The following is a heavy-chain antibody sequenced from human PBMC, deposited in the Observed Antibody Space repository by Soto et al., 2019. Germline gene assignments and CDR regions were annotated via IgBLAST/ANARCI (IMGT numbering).Heavy chain of an antibody. CDR3: ARDQRTTGTTSWFDP. Sequence: LSGTCTVSDCSVSIGSDYWSWIRQPPGKGLEWIGYIYYSGSTNYNPSLKSRVTISVDTSKNQFSLKLSSVTAADTAVYYCARDQRTTGTTSWFDPWGQGTLVTVSS. CDR1: DCSVSIGSDY. D-gene: IGHD1-1*01. V-gene: IGHV4-61*01. J-gene: IGHJ5*02. CDR2: IYYSGST.